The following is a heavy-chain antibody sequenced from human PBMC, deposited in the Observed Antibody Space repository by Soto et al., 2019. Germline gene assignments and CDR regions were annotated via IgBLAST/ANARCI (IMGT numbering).Heavy chain of an antibody. CDR2: INTNTGSP. V-gene: IGHV7-4-1*01. J-gene: IGHJ5*02. CDR1: GYTFTSYA. CDR3: ARDLWSNYDFWSGYLNWFDP. D-gene: IGHD3-3*01. Sequence: ASVKVSCKASGYTFTSYAMNWVRQAPGQGLEWMGWINTNTGSPTYAQGFTGRFVFSLDTSVSTAYLQICSLKAEDTAVYYCARDLWSNYDFWSGYLNWFDPWGQGTLVTVSS.